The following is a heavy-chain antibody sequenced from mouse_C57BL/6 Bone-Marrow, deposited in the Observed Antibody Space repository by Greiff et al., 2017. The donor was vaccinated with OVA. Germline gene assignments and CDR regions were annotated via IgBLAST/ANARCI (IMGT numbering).Heavy chain of an antibody. CDR1: GFSFTSYG. CDR2: IWGDGST. Sequence: QVQLKESGPGLVAPSQRLSITCTVSGFSFTSYGVSWVRQPPGKGLEWLGVIWGDGSTNYHSALISRLSISKDNSKSQVFLKLNSLQTDDTATYYCAKLWFPYYAMDYWGQGTSVTVSS. CDR3: AKLWFPYYAMDY. D-gene: IGHD2-2*01. J-gene: IGHJ4*01. V-gene: IGHV2-3*01.